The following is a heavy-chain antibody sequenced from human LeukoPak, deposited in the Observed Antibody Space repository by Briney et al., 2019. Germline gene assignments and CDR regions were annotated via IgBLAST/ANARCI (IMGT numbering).Heavy chain of an antibody. D-gene: IGHD3-10*01. CDR2: VKSKTDGWTT. CDR3: YASGRGP. V-gene: IGHV3-15*01. J-gene: IGHJ5*02. Sequence: GGSLRLSCAASGFTFSNAWMTWVRQAPGKGLEWAGRVKSKTDGWTTNYAAPVKGRFTISRDDSKNTVFLQMDSLKSEDTAVYFCYASGRGPWGQGTLVTVSS. CDR1: GFTFSNAW.